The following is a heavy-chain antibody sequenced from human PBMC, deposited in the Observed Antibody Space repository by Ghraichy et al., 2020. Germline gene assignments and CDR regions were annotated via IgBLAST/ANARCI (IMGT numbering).Heavy chain of an antibody. V-gene: IGHV3-23*01. D-gene: IGHD6-13*01. J-gene: IGHJ4*02. CDR1: GFTFSNYA. CDR3: AKAGSSWYDYCFDY. CDR2: ISGSGGST. Sequence: GGSLRLSCAASGFTFSNYAMSWVRQAPGKGLEWVSAISGSGGSTYYADSVKGRFTISRDNSKNTLYLQMNSLRAEDTAVYYCAKAGSSWYDYCFDYWGQGTLVTVSS.